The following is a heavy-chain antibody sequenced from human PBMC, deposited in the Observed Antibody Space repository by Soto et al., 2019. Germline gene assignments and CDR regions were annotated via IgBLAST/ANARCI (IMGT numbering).Heavy chain of an antibody. CDR3: ARLPTPAAGPPRLYYYYMDV. CDR2: IYPGDSDT. Sequence: GESLKISCKGSGYSFTSYWIGWVRQMPGKGLEWMGIIYPGDSDTRYSPSFQGQVTISADKSISTAYLQWSSLKASDTAMYYCARLPTPAAGPPRLYYYYMDVWGKGTTVTVSS. J-gene: IGHJ6*03. V-gene: IGHV5-51*01. D-gene: IGHD6-13*01. CDR1: GYSFTSYW.